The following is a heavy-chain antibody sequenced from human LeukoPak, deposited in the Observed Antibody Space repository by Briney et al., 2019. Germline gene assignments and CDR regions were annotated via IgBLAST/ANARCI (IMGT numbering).Heavy chain of an antibody. J-gene: IGHJ4*02. CDR3: AKDTKYNWNSVNY. V-gene: IGHV3-30*18. CDR2: ISYDGSSK. CDR1: GFSFSSYG. Sequence: GGSLRLSCAASGFSFSSYGMHWVRQAPGKGLEWVAVISYDGSSKYYADSVKGRFTISRDNSKSTLYLQMNSLRAEDTAVYYCAKDTKYNWNSVNYWGQGTLVTVSS. D-gene: IGHD1-7*01.